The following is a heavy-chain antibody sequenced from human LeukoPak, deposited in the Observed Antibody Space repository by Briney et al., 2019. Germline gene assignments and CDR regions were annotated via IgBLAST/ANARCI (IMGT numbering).Heavy chain of an antibody. Sequence: SETLSLTCTVSGGSIRSYYWSWIRQPPGKGLEWIAYIYYSGNTNYNPSLKSRVTISVDTSKNQFSLRLSSVTAADTAVYYCARTSIAAAGTIDDWGQGTLVTVSS. D-gene: IGHD6-13*01. CDR3: ARTSIAAAGTIDD. V-gene: IGHV4-59*08. J-gene: IGHJ4*02. CDR2: IYYSGNT. CDR1: GGSIRSYY.